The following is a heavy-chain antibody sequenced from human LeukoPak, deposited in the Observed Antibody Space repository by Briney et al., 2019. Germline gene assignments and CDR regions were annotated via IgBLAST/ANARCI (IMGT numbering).Heavy chain of an antibody. CDR1: GGSISSSSYY. V-gene: IGHV4-39*01. J-gene: IGHJ4*02. CDR3: ARPRYDSSGYYSGLGY. CDR2: IYYSGST. Sequence: SETLSLTCTVSGGSISSSSYYWGWIRQPPGKGLEWIGRIYYSGSTYYNPSLKSRVTISVDTSKNQFSLKLSSVTAADTAVYYCARPRYDSSGYYSGLGYWGQGTLVTVSS. D-gene: IGHD3-22*01.